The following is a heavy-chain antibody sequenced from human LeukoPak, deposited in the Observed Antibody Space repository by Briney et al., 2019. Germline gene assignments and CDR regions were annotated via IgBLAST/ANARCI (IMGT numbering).Heavy chain of an antibody. J-gene: IGHJ4*02. Sequence: KTSETLSLTCTVSGGSISNSYWSWIRQPAGKGLEWIGRIYTSGSTNYNPSLKSRVTLSVDTSKNQFSLKLTSVTAADTAVYYCARNPVAGANPKFDYWGQGTLVTVSS. V-gene: IGHV4-4*07. CDR2: IYTSGST. D-gene: IGHD6-19*01. CDR1: GGSISNSY. CDR3: ARNPVAGANPKFDY.